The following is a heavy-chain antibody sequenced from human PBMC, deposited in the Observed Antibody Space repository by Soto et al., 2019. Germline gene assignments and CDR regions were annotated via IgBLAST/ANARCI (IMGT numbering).Heavy chain of an antibody. CDR2: IKSKTDGGTT. D-gene: IGHD3-16*01. CDR3: TTALMTTPPGYYMDV. J-gene: IGHJ6*03. V-gene: IGHV3-15*01. CDR1: GFTFSNAW. Sequence: EVQLVESGGGLVKPGGSLRLSCAASGFTFSNAWMSWVRQAPGKGLEWVGRIKSKTDGGTTDYAAPVKGRFTISRDDSKNTLYLQMNSLKTEDTAVYYCTTALMTTPPGYYMDVWGKGTTVTVSS.